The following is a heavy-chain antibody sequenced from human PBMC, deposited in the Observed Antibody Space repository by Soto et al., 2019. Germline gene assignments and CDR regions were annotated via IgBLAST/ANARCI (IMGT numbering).Heavy chain of an antibody. CDR3: AASSFYYGMDV. D-gene: IGHD1-26*01. J-gene: IGHJ6*02. CDR1: GYTFTNYW. V-gene: IGHV5-51*01. Sequence: GESLKISCKCSGYTFTNYWIGWVRQMPGKGLEWMGIIYPGDSDTKYNPSFQGQVTISADKSITTTYLRWTSLKASDTAIYYCAASSFYYGMDVWGQGTTVTVS. CDR2: IYPGDSDT.